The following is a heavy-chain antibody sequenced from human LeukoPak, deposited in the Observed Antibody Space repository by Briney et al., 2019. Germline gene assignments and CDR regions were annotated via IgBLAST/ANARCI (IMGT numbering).Heavy chain of an antibody. CDR2: IYYSGST. CDR1: GGSVSSGSYY. V-gene: IGHV4-61*01. D-gene: IGHD2-15*01. CDR3: ASPYCSGGSCYSY. Sequence: SETLSLTCTVSGGSVSSGSYYWSWIRQPPGKGLEWLGYIYYSGSTNYNPSLKSRVTISVDTSKNQFSLKLSSVTAADTAVYYCASPYCSGGSCYSYWGQGTLVTVSS. J-gene: IGHJ4*02.